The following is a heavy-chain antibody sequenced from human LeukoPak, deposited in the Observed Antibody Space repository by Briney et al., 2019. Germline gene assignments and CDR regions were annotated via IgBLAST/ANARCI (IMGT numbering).Heavy chain of an antibody. D-gene: IGHD5-18*01. J-gene: IGHJ4*02. V-gene: IGHV4-59*01. Sequence: SETLSLTCTVSGGSISSYYWSWIRQPPGKGLEWIGYIYYSGSTNYNPSLKSRVTISVDTSKNQFSLKLSSVTAADTAVYYCARVGQVDTAMVYYFDYWGQGTLVTVSS. CDR2: IYYSGST. CDR3: ARVGQVDTAMVYYFDY. CDR1: GGSISSYY.